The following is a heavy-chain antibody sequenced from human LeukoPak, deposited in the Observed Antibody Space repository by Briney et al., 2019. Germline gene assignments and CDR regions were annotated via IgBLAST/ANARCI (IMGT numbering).Heavy chain of an antibody. CDR2: IIPIFGTA. CDR1: GGTFSSYA. CDR3: AAKMDRGIFDY. V-gene: IGHV1-69*05. D-gene: IGHD5-24*01. Sequence: ASVKVSCKASGGTFSSYAISWVRQAPGQGLEWMGGIIPIFGTANYAQKFQGRVTITTDESTSTAYMELSSLRFEDTAVYYCAAKMDRGIFDYWGQGTLVTVSS. J-gene: IGHJ4*02.